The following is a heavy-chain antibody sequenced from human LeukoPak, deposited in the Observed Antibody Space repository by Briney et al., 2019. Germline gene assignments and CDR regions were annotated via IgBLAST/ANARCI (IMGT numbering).Heavy chain of an antibody. CDR1: GYTFTSYG. D-gene: IGHD2-2*01. J-gene: IGHJ4*02. Sequence: ASVKVSCKASGYTFTSYGISWVRQAPGQGLEWMGWISAYNGNTNYAQKLQGRVTMTTDTSTSTAYMELRSLRSDDTAVYYCARKKTGYCSSTSCYDSDYWGQGTLVTVSS. V-gene: IGHV1-18*01. CDR2: ISAYNGNT. CDR3: ARKKTGYCSSTSCYDSDY.